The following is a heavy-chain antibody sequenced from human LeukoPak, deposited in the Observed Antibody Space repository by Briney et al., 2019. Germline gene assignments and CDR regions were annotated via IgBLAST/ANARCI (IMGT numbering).Heavy chain of an antibody. Sequence: PGRSLRLSCAASGFTFSSYAMHWVRQAPGKGLEWVAVISYDGSNKYYADSVKGRFTISRDNSKNTLYLQMNSLRAEDTAVYYCARDKIAVAKPKNWFDPWGQGTLVTVSS. CDR3: ARDKIAVAKPKNWFDP. D-gene: IGHD6-19*01. CDR2: ISYDGSNK. CDR1: GFTFSSYA. J-gene: IGHJ5*02. V-gene: IGHV3-30-3*01.